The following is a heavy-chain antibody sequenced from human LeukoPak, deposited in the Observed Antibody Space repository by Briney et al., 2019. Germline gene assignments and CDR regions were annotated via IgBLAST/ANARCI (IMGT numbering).Heavy chain of an antibody. CDR3: AIVFGTDAFDI. CDR1: GGSFSGYY. CDR2: INHSGST. D-gene: IGHD3-10*02. J-gene: IGHJ3*02. Sequence: PSETLSLTCAVYGGSFSGYYWSWLRPPPGKGLQWIGEINHSGSTNYNPSLKSRVTISVDTTKNQFSLKLSSVTAADTAMYYCAIVFGTDAFDIWGQGTMVSVSS. V-gene: IGHV4-34*01.